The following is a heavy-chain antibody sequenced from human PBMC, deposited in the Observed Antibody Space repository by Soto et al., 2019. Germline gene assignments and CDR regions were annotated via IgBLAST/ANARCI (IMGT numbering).Heavy chain of an antibody. Sequence: GGSLRLSCAASGFTFSNYWMRWVRQTPGKGLVWVSRTNGDGSSTNYADSVKGRFTVSRDNAKNTLYLQMNSLRAEDTAVYYCAKGSRSSSSSLVGWGQGTLVTVSS. CDR2: TNGDGSST. V-gene: IGHV3-74*01. D-gene: IGHD6-6*01. CDR1: GFTFSNYW. CDR3: AKGSRSSSSSLVG. J-gene: IGHJ4*02.